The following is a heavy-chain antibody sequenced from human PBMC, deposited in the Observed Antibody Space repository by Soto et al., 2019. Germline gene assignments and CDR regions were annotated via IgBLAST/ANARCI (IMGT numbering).Heavy chain of an antibody. D-gene: IGHD3-16*01. CDR1: GFTFSTFE. Sequence: EVQLLESGGGLVQPGGSLRLSCAAAGFTFSTFEMSWVRQAPGRGLEWVSFISDDSSRTYYADAVKGRSTISRDNSKHTLYLQMNSLTAEDTAVYACVKGGWLDFWGQGTLVTVSS. V-gene: IGHV3-23*01. CDR2: ISDDSSRT. J-gene: IGHJ5*01. CDR3: VKGGWLDF.